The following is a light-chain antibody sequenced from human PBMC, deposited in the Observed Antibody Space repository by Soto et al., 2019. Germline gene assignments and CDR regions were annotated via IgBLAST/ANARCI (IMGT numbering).Light chain of an antibody. CDR3: QQYGRSPPFT. V-gene: IGKV3-20*01. CDR2: GAS. CDR1: QSVSSNY. J-gene: IGKJ2*01. Sequence: IVLTQSPGTLSLSPGERATLSCRASQSVSSNYIAWYQQKLGQAPRLLIYGASSRATGIPDRFSGSGSGTDFTLTISRLEPEDFAVYFCQQYGRSPPFTFGQGTKVGIK.